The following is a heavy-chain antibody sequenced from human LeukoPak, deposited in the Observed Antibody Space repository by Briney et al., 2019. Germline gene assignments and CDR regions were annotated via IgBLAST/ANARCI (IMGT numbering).Heavy chain of an antibody. CDR3: AKHSITMVRGVIFH. Sequence: PGGSLRLSCAASGFTFSDYAMSWVRQAPGKGLEWVSIISGSGDDTYHADPVKGRFTISRDNSKNTLSLQMNSLRAEDTAVYYCAKHSITMVRGVIFHWGQGILVTVSS. V-gene: IGHV3-23*01. D-gene: IGHD3-10*01. CDR2: ISGSGDDT. J-gene: IGHJ4*02. CDR1: GFTFSDYA.